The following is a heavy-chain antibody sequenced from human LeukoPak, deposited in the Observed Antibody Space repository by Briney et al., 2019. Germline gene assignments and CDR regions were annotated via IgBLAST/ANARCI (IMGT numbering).Heavy chain of an antibody. V-gene: IGHV3-74*01. CDR3: VTLGRSRDY. Sequence: QPGGSLRLSCAASGFTFSSYWMYWVRQVPGKGLVSVARISSDESSTNYADSVKGRFTISRDNAQNTLYLQMNSLRAEDTAVYYCVTLGRSRDYWGQGTLVTVSS. CDR1: GFTFSSYW. CDR2: ISSDESST. D-gene: IGHD3-16*01. J-gene: IGHJ4*02.